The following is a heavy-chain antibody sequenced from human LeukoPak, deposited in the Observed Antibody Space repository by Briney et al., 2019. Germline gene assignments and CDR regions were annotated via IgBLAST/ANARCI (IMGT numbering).Heavy chain of an antibody. CDR3: ARDCSSTSCYTFGAFDI. CDR1: GGSVSSGRYY. D-gene: IGHD2-2*02. Sequence: PSETLSLTCTVSGGSVSSGRYYWSWIRQPPGKGLEWIGYIYYSGSTNYNPSLKSRATISVDTSKNQFSLKLSSVTAADTAVYYCARDCSSTSCYTFGAFDIWGQGTMVTVSS. J-gene: IGHJ3*02. V-gene: IGHV4-61*01. CDR2: IYYSGST.